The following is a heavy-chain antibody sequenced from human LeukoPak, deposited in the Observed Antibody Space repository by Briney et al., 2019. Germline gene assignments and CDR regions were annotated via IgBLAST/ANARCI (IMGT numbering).Heavy chain of an antibody. Sequence: ASVKVSCKASGYTFTSYYMHWVRQAPGQGLEWMGIINPSGGSTSYAQKFQGRVTMTRDMSTSTVYMELSSLRSEDTAVYYCARISTNWGIAAAGLDYWGQGTLVTVSS. D-gene: IGHD6-13*01. CDR2: INPSGGST. CDR1: GYTFTSYY. V-gene: IGHV1-46*01. CDR3: ARISTNWGIAAAGLDY. J-gene: IGHJ4*02.